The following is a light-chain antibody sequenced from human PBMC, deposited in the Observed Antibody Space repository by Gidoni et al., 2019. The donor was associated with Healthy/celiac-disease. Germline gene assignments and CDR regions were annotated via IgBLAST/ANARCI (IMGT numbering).Light chain of an antibody. CDR3: HQYNSYPYT. V-gene: IGKV1-5*01. J-gene: IGKJ2*01. CDR1: QSISSW. CDR2: EAS. Sequence: DIQMTPSPSTLSASVGDRVTSTCRASQSISSWLAWYQQKPGKAPKLLLYEASSLESGVPSMWSGSGSGTEFTLTLSSLQADYFATYSCHQYNSYPYTFGQGTKLEIK.